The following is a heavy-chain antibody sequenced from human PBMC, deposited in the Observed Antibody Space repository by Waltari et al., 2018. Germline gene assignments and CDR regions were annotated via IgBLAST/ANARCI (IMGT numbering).Heavy chain of an antibody. CDR2: IYTSGGT. CDR3: ARDLVVVPAATGPTQNYYGMDV. V-gene: IGHV4-38-2*02. J-gene: IGHJ6*02. CDR1: GYSISSGSY. Sequence: QVQLQESGPGLVKPSETLSLTCAVSGYSISSGSYWGRIRQPPGKGRDGIGSIYTSGGTYYNPSLKSRVTISVDTSKNQFSLKLSSVTAADTAVYYCARDLVVVPAATGPTQNYYGMDVWGQGTTVTVSS. D-gene: IGHD2-2*01.